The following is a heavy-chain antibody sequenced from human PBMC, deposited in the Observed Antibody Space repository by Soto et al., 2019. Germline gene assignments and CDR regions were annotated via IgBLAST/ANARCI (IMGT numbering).Heavy chain of an antibody. CDR3: ATEHSIAWIFFDY. Sequence: EVQLVESGGDLVQAGGSLRLSCAASGLTINTYNMNWVRQAPGKGLEWVSYISSSSGTIYYAYSVKGRFTISRDNDKNSLFLQISSLRDHAPSVYYCATEHSIAWIFFDYMGQGILVTVSS. D-gene: IGHD6-19*01. CDR2: ISSSSGTI. CDR1: GLTINTYN. V-gene: IGHV3-48*02. J-gene: IGHJ4*02.